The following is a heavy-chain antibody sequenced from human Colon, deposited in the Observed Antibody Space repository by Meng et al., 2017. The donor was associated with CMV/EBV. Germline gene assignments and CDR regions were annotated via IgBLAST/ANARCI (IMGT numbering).Heavy chain of an antibody. J-gene: IGHJ4*02. CDR1: GGSISSSSYY. Sequence: SEPLSLTCTVPGGSISSSSYYWCWIRQTPGKGLEWIGSIHYSGSTSYNPSLKSRATISVDTSKYQFSLKPSSVTAAHTTVYYCARVSTIFGVPDYFDYWGQGTLVTVSS. D-gene: IGHD3-3*01. CDR3: ARVSTIFGVPDYFDY. V-gene: IGHV4-39*07. CDR2: IHYSGST.